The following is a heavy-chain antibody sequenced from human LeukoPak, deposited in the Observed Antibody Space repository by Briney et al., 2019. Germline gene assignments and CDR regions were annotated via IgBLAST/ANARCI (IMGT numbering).Heavy chain of an antibody. CDR2: INPSGGST. CDR1: GYTFTSYY. J-gene: IGHJ6*03. CDR3: ARDRVGYNRNDLRREYYYYYYMDV. D-gene: IGHD1-20*01. V-gene: IGHV1-46*01. Sequence: ASVKVSCKASGYTFTSYYMHWVRQAPGQGLEWMGIINPSGGSTSYAQKFQGRVTMTRDMSTSTVYMELSSLRSEDTAVYYCARDRVGYNRNDLRREYYYYYYMDVWGKGTTVTVSS.